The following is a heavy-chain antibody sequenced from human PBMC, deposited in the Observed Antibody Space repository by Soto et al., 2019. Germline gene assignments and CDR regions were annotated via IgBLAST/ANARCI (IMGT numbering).Heavy chain of an antibody. CDR3: ASSGREHDAFDI. D-gene: IGHD6-25*01. Sequence: ASVKVSCRASGYTFTSYGISWVRQAPGQGLEWMGWISAYNGNTNYAQKLQGRVTMTTDTSTSTAYMELRSLRSDDTAVYYCASSGREHDAFDIWGQGTMVTVSS. J-gene: IGHJ3*02. CDR2: ISAYNGNT. CDR1: GYTFTSYG. V-gene: IGHV1-18*01.